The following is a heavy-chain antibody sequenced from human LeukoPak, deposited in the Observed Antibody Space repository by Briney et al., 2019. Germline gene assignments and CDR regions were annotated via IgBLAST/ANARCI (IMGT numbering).Heavy chain of an antibody. J-gene: IGHJ4*02. V-gene: IGHV4-4*09. Sequence: PSETLSLTCTVSGGSISSYYWSWIRQPPGKGLEWIGYIYTSGSTNYNPSLKSRVTISVDASKNQCSLRLSSVAAADTAVYYCARHGFRYCYFDYWGQGTLVTVSS. D-gene: IGHD2-21*01. CDR3: ARHGFRYCYFDY. CDR1: GGSISSYY. CDR2: IYTSGST.